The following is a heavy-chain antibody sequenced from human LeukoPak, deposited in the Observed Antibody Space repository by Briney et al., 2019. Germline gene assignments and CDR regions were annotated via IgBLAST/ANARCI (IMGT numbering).Heavy chain of an antibody. J-gene: IGHJ6*03. CDR3: AGGGGLVVPAARSPYYYYYMDV. CDR2: IYTSGST. D-gene: IGHD2-2*01. V-gene: IGHV4-4*09. Sequence: SETLSLTCTVSGGSISSYYWSWIRQPPGKGLEWIGYIYTSGSTNYNPSLKSRVTISVDTSKNQFSLKLSSVTAADTAVYYCAGGGGLVVPAARSPYYYYYMDVWGKGTTVTVSS. CDR1: GGSISSYY.